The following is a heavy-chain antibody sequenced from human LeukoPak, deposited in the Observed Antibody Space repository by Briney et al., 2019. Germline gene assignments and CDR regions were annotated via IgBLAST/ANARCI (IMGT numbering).Heavy chain of an antibody. V-gene: IGHV3-23*01. CDR3: ANPRFGELFPLDY. J-gene: IGHJ4*02. D-gene: IGHD3-10*01. CDR1: GFTFSSYA. Sequence: GSLRLSCAASGFTFSSYAMSWVRQAPGKGLEWVSAISGSGGSTYYADSVKGRFTISRDNSKNTLYLQMNSLRAEDTAVYYCANPRFGELFPLDYWGQGTLVTVSS. CDR2: ISGSGGST.